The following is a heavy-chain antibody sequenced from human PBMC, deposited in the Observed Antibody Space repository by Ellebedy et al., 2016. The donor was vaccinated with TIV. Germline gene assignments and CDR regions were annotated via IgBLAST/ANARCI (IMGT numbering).Heavy chain of an antibody. J-gene: IGHJ3*01. CDR2: IYYSGNT. CDR3: ATSQQVVRSDAFDV. Sequence: SETLSLTCTVSGDFISSDYYWGWIRQPPGRGLEWIGSIYYSGNTYYNPSLKSRATISVDTSENQFSLKLTSVTAADTAVYYCATSQQVVRSDAFDVWGQGALVTVSS. D-gene: IGHD6-13*01. CDR1: GDFISSDYY. V-gene: IGHV4-38-2*02.